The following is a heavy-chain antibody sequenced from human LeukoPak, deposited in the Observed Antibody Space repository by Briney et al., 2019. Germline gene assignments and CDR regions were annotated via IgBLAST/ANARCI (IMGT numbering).Heavy chain of an antibody. V-gene: IGHV4-59*12. D-gene: IGHD2-8*01. Sequence: SETLSLTCTVSGGSISSYYWSWIRQPPGKGLKWIGYIYYSGSTNYNPSLKSRVTISVDTSKNQFSLKLTSLTAADTAVYYCARGTSFGLMNSDNWGQGTLVIVSS. CDR1: GGSISSYY. J-gene: IGHJ4*02. CDR3: ARGTSFGLMNSDN. CDR2: IYYSGST.